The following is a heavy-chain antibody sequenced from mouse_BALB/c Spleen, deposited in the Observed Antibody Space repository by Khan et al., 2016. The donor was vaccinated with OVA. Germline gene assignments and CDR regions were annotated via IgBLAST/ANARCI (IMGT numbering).Heavy chain of an antibody. V-gene: IGHV1S136*01. J-gene: IGHJ3*01. CDR1: GYTFTSYV. D-gene: IGHD1-1*02. CDR2: ISPNSDGS. Sequence: IQLVQSGPELVKPGASVKMSCKASGYTFTSYVMHWVKQKPRQGLEWIGYISPNSDGSKYNEKFRGKATLTSDKSSSTAYMELSSLTSEASAVYYWFLCLCCCGSSYEGFAYWGQGTLVTVSA. CDR3: FLCLCCCGSSYEGFAY.